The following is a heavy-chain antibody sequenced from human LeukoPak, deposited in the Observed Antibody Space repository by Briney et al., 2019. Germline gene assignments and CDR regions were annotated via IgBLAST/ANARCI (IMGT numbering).Heavy chain of an antibody. D-gene: IGHD1-26*01. Sequence: GGSLRLSCAASGFTFSNYAMSWARQAPGKGLEWVSTISGSGGSTYYADSVKGRFTISRDNSKNTLYLQMNSLRAEDTAVYYCAKGYSGSYFDYWGQGTLVTVSS. V-gene: IGHV3-23*01. J-gene: IGHJ4*02. CDR2: ISGSGGST. CDR1: GFTFSNYA. CDR3: AKGYSGSYFDY.